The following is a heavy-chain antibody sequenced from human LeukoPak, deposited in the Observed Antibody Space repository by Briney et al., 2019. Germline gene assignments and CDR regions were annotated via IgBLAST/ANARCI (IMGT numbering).Heavy chain of an antibody. D-gene: IGHD6-13*01. CDR3: AREYSAFDY. Sequence: SETLSLTCSVSGDPISGYSNYKWSWIRQPPGKGLEWIGYIYYHGSTNYNPSLKSRITFSVDTSKNQFSLKLTSVTAADTAVYYCAREYSAFDYWCQGTLVTVSS. V-gene: IGHV4-61*01. CDR1: GDPISGYSNYK. CDR2: IYYHGST. J-gene: IGHJ4*02.